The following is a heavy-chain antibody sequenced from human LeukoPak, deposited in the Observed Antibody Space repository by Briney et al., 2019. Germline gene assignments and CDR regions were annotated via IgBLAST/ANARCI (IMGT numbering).Heavy chain of an antibody. J-gene: IGHJ4*02. CDR2: VHYSGSI. CDR1: GGSISSYY. Sequence: SETLSLTCTVSGGSISSYYWSWIRQPPGKGLEWIGYVHYSGSINYNPSLKSRVTISVDTSKNQFSLKLSSVTAADTAVYYCARGRGQQLGNFDYWGQGTLVTVSS. CDR3: ARGRGQQLGNFDY. V-gene: IGHV4-59*08. D-gene: IGHD6-13*01.